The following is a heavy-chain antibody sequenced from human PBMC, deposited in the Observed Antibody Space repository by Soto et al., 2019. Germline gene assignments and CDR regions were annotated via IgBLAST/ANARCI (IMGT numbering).Heavy chain of an antibody. Sequence: PGGSLRLSCVASGFTFSNYGMHWVRQAPGKGLEWVAFVSYRGTNKYHADSVKGRFTISRDDSRNTVYLQMNSLRAEDTAVYFCAKDGWMSTMSGDDFSIWGQGTGVTVSS. D-gene: IGHD1-1*01. V-gene: IGHV3-30*18. CDR1: GFTFSNYG. CDR3: AKDGWMSTMSGDDFSI. CDR2: VSYRGTNK. J-gene: IGHJ3*02.